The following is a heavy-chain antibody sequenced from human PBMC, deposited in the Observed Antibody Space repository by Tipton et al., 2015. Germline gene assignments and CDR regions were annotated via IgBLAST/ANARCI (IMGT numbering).Heavy chain of an antibody. Sequence: TLSLTCTVSGGSIVTGGYYWVWIRQSPGKGLEWIGTIYHSGNPSYSPSLKSRVTISVDTSKNQFSLKVKSVTAADTGLYYCARLPFVAAPCIDAFEMWGPGALVTVSS. J-gene: IGHJ3*02. CDR3: ARLPFVAAPCIDAFEM. CDR1: GGSIVTGGYY. D-gene: IGHD2-15*01. V-gene: IGHV4-39*01. CDR2: IYHSGNP.